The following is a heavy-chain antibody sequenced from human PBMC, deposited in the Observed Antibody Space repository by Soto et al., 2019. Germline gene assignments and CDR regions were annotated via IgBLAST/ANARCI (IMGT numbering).Heavy chain of an antibody. V-gene: IGHV3-66*01. D-gene: IGHD3-22*01. J-gene: IGHJ5*02. CDR2: IYSGGTT. Sequence: GGSLRLSCAASGFTVGSNYMSWVRQAPGKGLEWVSVIYSGGTTYYADSVKGRFTISRDNSKNTLYLQMNSLRAEDTAVYYCARNGDSSDYRGWFDPWGQGTLVTVFS. CDR3: ARNGDSSDYRGWFDP. CDR1: GFTVGSNY.